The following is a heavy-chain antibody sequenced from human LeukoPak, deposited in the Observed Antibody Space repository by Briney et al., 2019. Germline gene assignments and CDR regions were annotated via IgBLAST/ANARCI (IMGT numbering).Heavy chain of an antibody. CDR3: ARDSGSHSFDY. D-gene: IGHD1-26*01. J-gene: IGHJ4*02. Sequence: ASVKVSCKASGYTFTSYYMHWVRQAPGQGLEWMGIINPSGGSTTYAQKFRGRVAMTRDTSTSTVYMELSSLRSVDTAVYYCARDSGSHSFDYWGQGTLVTVSS. V-gene: IGHV1-46*01. CDR2: INPSGGST. CDR1: GYTFTSYY.